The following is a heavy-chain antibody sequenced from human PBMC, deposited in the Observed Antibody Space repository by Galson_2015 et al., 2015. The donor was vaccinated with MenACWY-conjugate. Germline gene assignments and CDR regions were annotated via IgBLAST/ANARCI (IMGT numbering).Heavy chain of an antibody. CDR3: ARLGWNYRTTSHFDC. CDR1: GFTLSTYW. V-gene: IGHV3-74*01. CDR2: INSDGRST. D-gene: IGHD1-7*01. Sequence: SLRLSCAASGFTLSTYWMHWVRHAPGKGLVWVSRINSDGRSTSYADSVKGRFTISRDNAKNTLYLQMNSLRAEDTAVYYCARLGWNYRTTSHFDCWGQGTLVTVSS. J-gene: IGHJ4*02.